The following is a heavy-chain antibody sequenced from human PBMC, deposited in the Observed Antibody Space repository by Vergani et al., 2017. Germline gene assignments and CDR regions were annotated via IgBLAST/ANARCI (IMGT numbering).Heavy chain of an antibody. V-gene: IGHV1-24*01. CDR1: GYTLTELS. CDR2: FDPEDGET. D-gene: IGHD3-3*01. J-gene: IGHJ5*02. CDR3: RGVFGVVIIPRWFDP. Sequence: QVQLVQSGAEVKKPGASVKVSCKVSGYTLTELSMHWVRQAPGKGLEWMGGFDPEDGETIYAQKFQGRVTMTEDTSTDTAYMELSSLRSEDTAVYYPRGVFGVVIIPRWFDPWGQEPWSPSPQ.